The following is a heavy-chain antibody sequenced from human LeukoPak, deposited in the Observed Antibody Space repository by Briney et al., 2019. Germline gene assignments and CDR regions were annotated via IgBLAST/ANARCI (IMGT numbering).Heavy chain of an antibody. J-gene: IGHJ4*02. Sequence: ASVKVSCKASGYTFSNYGIHWVRQAPGHGLEWMGCISGINTNTNYAQKVQGRVTMTADTSTATAYMELRSLRSDDTAVYYCARARFSSRNPDGCLDSWGEGTLVTVSS. CDR2: ISGINTNT. V-gene: IGHV1-18*01. D-gene: IGHD6-13*01. CDR1: GYTFSNYG. CDR3: ARARFSSRNPDGCLDS.